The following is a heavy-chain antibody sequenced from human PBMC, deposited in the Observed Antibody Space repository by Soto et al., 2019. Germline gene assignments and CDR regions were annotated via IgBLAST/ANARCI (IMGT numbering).Heavy chain of an antibody. CDR1: NGSSSSIYY. CDR2: IYYSGTT. Sequence: SETLSLTCIVSNGSSSSIYYWGWIRQPPGKGLEWIGTIYYSGTTYYNPSLKSRVTISVDTSKNQFSLKLSSVTAADTAVYYCARLYYYDSSGYYPTLPFDPWGQGTLVTVSS. V-gene: IGHV4-39*01. D-gene: IGHD3-22*01. CDR3: ARLYYYDSSGYYPTLPFDP. J-gene: IGHJ5*02.